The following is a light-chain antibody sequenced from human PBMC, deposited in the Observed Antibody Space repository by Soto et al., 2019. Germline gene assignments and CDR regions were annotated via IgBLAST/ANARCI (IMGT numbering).Light chain of an antibody. CDR1: QSVSNNY. Sequence: EIVLTQSPGTLSLSPGERATLSCRASQSVSNNYLTWYQQKPGQAPRLVISRASSRATGIPDRFSGSGSGTDFTLLISRLEPEDFAVYYCQQFGSSRWTFGQGTRVEIK. CDR3: QQFGSSRWT. J-gene: IGKJ1*01. CDR2: RAS. V-gene: IGKV3-20*01.